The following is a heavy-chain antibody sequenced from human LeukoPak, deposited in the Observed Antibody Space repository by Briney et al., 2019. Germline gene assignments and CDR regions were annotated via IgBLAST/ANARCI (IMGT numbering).Heavy chain of an antibody. J-gene: IGHJ4*02. Sequence: GGSLRLSCAASGFTFSSFAMHRVRQAPGKGLEWVAVISYDGSNKYYADSVKGRFTISRDNSKNTLYLQMNSLTAGDTAVFYCARDDRGIAAAGFLDYWGQGTLVTVSS. CDR3: ARDDRGIAAAGFLDY. CDR2: ISYDGSNK. D-gene: IGHD6-13*01. CDR1: GFTFSSFA. V-gene: IGHV3-30*04.